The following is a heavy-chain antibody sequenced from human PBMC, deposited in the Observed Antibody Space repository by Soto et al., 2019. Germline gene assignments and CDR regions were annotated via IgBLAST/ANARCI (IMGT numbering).Heavy chain of an antibody. J-gene: IGHJ4*02. CDR3: ATGCSGGSCYDY. CDR2: FDPEDGET. CDR1: GYTLTELS. D-gene: IGHD2-15*01. V-gene: IGHV1-24*01. Sequence: ASVKVSCKVSGYTLTELSMHLVRQAPGKGLEWMGGFDPEDGETIYAQKFQGRVTMTEDTSTDTAYMELSSLRSEDTAVYYCATGCSGGSCYDYWGQGTLVTVSS.